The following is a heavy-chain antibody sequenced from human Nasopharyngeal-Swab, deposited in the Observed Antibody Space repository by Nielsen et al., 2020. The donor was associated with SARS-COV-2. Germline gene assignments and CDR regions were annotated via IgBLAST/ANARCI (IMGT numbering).Heavy chain of an antibody. Sequence: GESLKISCAASGFTFSSYAMSWVRQAPGKGLEWVSAISGSGGNTYYADSVKGRFTISRDNSKNTLYLQMNSLRAEDTAVYYCAKALLHIVVVTAPGGYWGQGTLVTVSS. CDR1: GFTFSSYA. D-gene: IGHD2-21*02. CDR3: AKALLHIVVVTAPGGY. CDR2: ISGSGGNT. V-gene: IGHV3-23*01. J-gene: IGHJ4*02.